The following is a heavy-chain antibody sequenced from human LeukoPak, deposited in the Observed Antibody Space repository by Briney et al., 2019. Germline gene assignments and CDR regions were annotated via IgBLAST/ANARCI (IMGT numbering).Heavy chain of an antibody. CDR2: IYYSGST. V-gene: IGHV4-59*01. Sequence: SETLSLTCTVAGGSISSYYWSWIRQPPGKGLEWIGYIYYSGSTSYNPSLKSRFTISVDTSKNQFSLKLSSVTAADTAVYYCARDDVRDSAMISNRGAFDIWGQGTMVTVSS. D-gene: IGHD5-18*01. CDR3: ARDDVRDSAMISNRGAFDI. J-gene: IGHJ3*02. CDR1: GGSISSYY.